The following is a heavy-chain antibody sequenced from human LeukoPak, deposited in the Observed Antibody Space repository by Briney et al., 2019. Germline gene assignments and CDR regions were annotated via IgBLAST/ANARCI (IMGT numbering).Heavy chain of an antibody. CDR3: ARDGCSSTSCYPYNWFDP. CDR1: GGTFSSYA. D-gene: IGHD2-2*01. CDR2: IIPIFGTA. J-gene: IGHJ5*02. V-gene: IGHV1-69*06. Sequence: SVKVSCTASGGTFSSYAISWVRQAPGQGLEWMGGIIPIFGTANYAQKFQGRVTITPDKSTSTAYMELSSLRSEDTAVYYCARDGCSSTSCYPYNWFDPWGQGTLVTVSS.